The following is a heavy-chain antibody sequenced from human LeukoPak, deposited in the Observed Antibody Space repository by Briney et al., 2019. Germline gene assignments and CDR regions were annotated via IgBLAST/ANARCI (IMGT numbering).Heavy chain of an antibody. J-gene: IGHJ4*02. CDR3: ARLPTTYLYFDY. CDR2: IYYSGST. D-gene: IGHD4-17*01. Sequence: PSETLSLTCTVSGGSISSSGYYWGWIRQPPGKGLEWIGSIYYSGSTYYNPSLKSRVTISVDTSKNQFSLKLSSVTAADTAVYYCARLPTTYLYFDYWGQGTLVTVSS. V-gene: IGHV4-39*01. CDR1: GGSISSSGYY.